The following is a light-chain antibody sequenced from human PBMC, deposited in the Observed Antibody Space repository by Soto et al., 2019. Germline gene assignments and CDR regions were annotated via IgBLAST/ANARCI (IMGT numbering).Light chain of an antibody. CDR1: QSVNSNY. V-gene: IGKV3-20*01. Sequence: EIVLTQSPGTLSLSPGDRATLSCRASQSVNSNYLAWYQRKPGQAPRLLIYGASNRATDIPYRFSASGSGTAFTLTITRLEAEDLAVYDWPQYDSTPPTFGQGTKVEVK. J-gene: IGKJ1*01. CDR2: GAS. CDR3: PQYDSTPPT.